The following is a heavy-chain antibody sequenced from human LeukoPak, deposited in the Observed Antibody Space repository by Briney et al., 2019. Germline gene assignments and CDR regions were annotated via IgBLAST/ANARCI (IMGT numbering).Heavy chain of an antibody. Sequence: ASVKVSCKASGYTFTSYDISWVRQAPGQGPEWMGWSNPNSGGTNYAQKFQGRVTMTRDTSISTAYMELSRLRSDDTAVYYCARDSRLYSSGWYIFDYGGQGTLVTVSS. D-gene: IGHD6-19*01. J-gene: IGHJ4*02. CDR3: ARDSRLYSSGWYIFDY. CDR2: SNPNSGGT. V-gene: IGHV1-2*02. CDR1: GYTFTSYD.